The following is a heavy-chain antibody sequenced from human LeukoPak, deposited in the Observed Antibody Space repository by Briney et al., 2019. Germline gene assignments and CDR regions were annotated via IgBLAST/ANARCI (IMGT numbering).Heavy chain of an antibody. V-gene: IGHV5-51*01. CDR1: GYSLTSYW. J-gene: IGHJ3*02. Sequence: GQSLKISCKVYGYSLTSYWIGWMRQMPVKGLEWMGIIYPGDSDTRYSPSFQGQVTISADKSISTAYLQWSSLKASDTAMYYCASLGKGAFDIWGQGTMVTVSS. CDR3: ASLGKGAFDI. CDR2: IYPGDSDT.